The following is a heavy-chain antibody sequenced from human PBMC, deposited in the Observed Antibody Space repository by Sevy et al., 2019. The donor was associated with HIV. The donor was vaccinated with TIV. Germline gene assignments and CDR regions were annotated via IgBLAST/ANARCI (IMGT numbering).Heavy chain of an antibody. CDR2: IKSKSDGGTT. V-gene: IGHV3-15*07. J-gene: IGHJ6*02. D-gene: IGHD3-10*01. CDR3: TTAGTQLLSYGMDV. Sequence: GGSLRLSCAASGSTFTNAWMNWVRQAPGKGLEWVGRIKSKSDGGTTDYAAPVKGRFTISRDDSKNTLYLQMNSLKTEDTAVYYCTTAGTQLLSYGMDVWGQGTTVTVSS. CDR1: GSTFTNAW.